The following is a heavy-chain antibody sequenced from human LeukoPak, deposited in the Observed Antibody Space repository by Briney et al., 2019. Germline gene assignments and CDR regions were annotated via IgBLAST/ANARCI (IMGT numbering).Heavy chain of an antibody. V-gene: IGHV5-51*01. CDR1: GYSFTTSW. CDR3: ARHGGSGSREYFQF. CDR2: IQPGHSET. Sequence: GESLKISCKASGYSFTTSWIGWVRQMPGKGLEWMGIIQPGHSETIYNPSFQGQVTISADRSINTAYLQWSSLKASDTAIYFCARHGGSGSREYFQFWGQGTRVTVSS. D-gene: IGHD3-10*01. J-gene: IGHJ1*01.